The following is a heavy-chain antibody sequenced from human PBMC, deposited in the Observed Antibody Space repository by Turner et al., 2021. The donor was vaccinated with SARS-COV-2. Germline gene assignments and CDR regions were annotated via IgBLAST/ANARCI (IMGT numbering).Heavy chain of an antibody. V-gene: IGHV1-24*01. Sequence: QVQLVQSWAAVKKPGASVKVSCKVSGYTLKELSMHWVRQAPGKGLEWMGGFDPEDGETIYAQKFQCRVTMTEDTSTDTAYMGLGSLRSEDTAVYYCATCRDGYNWGAFHIWGQGTMVTVSS. CDR3: ATCRDGYNWGAFHI. D-gene: IGHD5-12*01. CDR2: FDPEDGET. J-gene: IGHJ3*02. CDR1: GYTLKELS.